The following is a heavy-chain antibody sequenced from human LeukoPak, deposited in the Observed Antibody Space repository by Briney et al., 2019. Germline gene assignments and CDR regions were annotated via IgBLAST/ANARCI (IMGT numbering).Heavy chain of an antibody. CDR3: ARVEEGYGSGRRGNFYYYYMDV. CDR2: IYTSGST. Sequence: SETLSLTCTVSGGSISSYYWSWIRQPAGKGLEWIGRIYTSGSTNYNPSLKSRVTISVDTSKNQFSLKLSSVTTADTAVYYCARVEEGYGSGRRGNFYYYYMDVWGKGTTVTISS. D-gene: IGHD3-10*01. V-gene: IGHV4-4*07. CDR1: GGSISSYY. J-gene: IGHJ6*03.